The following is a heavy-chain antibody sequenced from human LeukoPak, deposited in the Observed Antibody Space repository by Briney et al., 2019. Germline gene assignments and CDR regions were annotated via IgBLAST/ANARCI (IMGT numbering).Heavy chain of an antibody. V-gene: IGHV3-23*01. D-gene: IGHD3-10*01. CDR3: AKVGAYGSGSYYRFDP. Sequence: GGSLRLSCAASGFTFSSYGMHWVRQAPGKGLEWVSAISGSGGSTYYADSVKGRFTISRDNSKNTLYLQMNSLRAEDTAVYYCAKVGAYGSGSYYRFDPWGQGTLVTVSS. CDR1: GFTFSSYG. CDR2: ISGSGGST. J-gene: IGHJ5*02.